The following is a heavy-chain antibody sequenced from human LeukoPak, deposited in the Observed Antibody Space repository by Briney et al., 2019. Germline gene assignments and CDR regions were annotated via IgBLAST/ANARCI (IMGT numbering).Heavy chain of an antibody. Sequence: GRSLRLSCAASGFIFSNFAMSWVRQAPGEGLEWVSVISGSGGNTYYADSVKGRFTISRDNSKNTLDLQMNSLRADDTAVYYCAKDSSHVSGNYDHLDYWGQGALVTVSS. CDR1: GFIFSNFA. CDR2: ISGSGGNT. D-gene: IGHD1-26*01. J-gene: IGHJ4*02. CDR3: AKDSSHVSGNYDHLDY. V-gene: IGHV3-23*01.